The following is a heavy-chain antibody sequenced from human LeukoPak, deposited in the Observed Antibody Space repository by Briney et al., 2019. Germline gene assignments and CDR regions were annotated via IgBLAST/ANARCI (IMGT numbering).Heavy chain of an antibody. CDR1: GYTFTGYY. D-gene: IGHD6-13*01. CDR2: INPNSGGT. CDR3: ARVPAGIPFDY. V-gene: IGHV1-2*02. Sequence: ASVKVSCKASGYTFTGYYMHWVRQAPGQGLEWMGWINPNSGGTSYEQRFQGRVTMTRDTSISTAYMELSRLRSDDTAVYFCARVPAGIPFDYWGQGTLVTVSS. J-gene: IGHJ4*02.